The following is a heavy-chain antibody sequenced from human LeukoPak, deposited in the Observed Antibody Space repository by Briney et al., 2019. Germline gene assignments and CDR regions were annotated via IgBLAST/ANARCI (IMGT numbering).Heavy chain of an antibody. CDR3: ARDGYCSSTTCFDY. J-gene: IGHJ4*02. CDR1: GFTFSVYE. CDR2: ISGSSTYI. Sequence: KTGGSLRLSCAASGFTFSVYEMNWVRQAPGKGLEWVSSISGSSTYIYYADSVKGRFTISRDNAKNSLYLQMNSLRAEDTAVYYCARDGYCSSTTCFDYWGQGTLVTVSS. V-gene: IGHV3-21*01. D-gene: IGHD2-2*03.